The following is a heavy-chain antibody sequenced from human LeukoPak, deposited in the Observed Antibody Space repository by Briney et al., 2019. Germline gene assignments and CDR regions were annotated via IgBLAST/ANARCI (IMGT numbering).Heavy chain of an antibody. CDR3: ARALRGYSYGYYYYYGMDV. CDR2: INHSGST. D-gene: IGHD5-18*01. J-gene: IGHJ6*02. V-gene: IGHV4-34*01. CDR1: GGSFGGYY. Sequence: WETLSLTCAVYGGSFGGYYWSWLRQPPGKGLEWIGEINHSGSTNDKPALKSRVLISVDTSKDKFSLQLRSVSAADAAVYYYARALRGYSYGYYYYYGMDVWGQGTTVPVSS.